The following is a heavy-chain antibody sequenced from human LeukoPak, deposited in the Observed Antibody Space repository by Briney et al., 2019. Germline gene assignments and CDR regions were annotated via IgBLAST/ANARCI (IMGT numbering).Heavy chain of an antibody. Sequence: WETLSLTCTVSGGSISSSSYYWGWIRQPPGKGLEWLGSIYYSGSTYYNPSLKSRVTISVDTSKNQFSLKLSSVTAADTAVYYCARPLVYCSSSSCSPFGAFDIWGQGTMVTVSS. CDR1: GGSISSSSYY. J-gene: IGHJ3*02. V-gene: IGHV4-39*01. CDR2: IYYSGST. CDR3: ARPLVYCSSSSCSPFGAFDI. D-gene: IGHD2-2*01.